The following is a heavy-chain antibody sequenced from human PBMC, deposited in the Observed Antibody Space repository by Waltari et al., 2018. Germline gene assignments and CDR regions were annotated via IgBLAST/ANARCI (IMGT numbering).Heavy chain of an antibody. CDR1: GGSISGSSHD. CDR3: ARRGDCGNDCYTFDY. Sequence: QLQLQESRPGLVKPSETLSLPRTGDGGSISGSSHDWGWTRQPPGKGLEWFGNIYYSGTTYYNPSLKSRVIISVDTSKNQFSLKLSSVTAADTAVYYCARRGDCGNDCYTFDYWGQGTLVTVSS. J-gene: IGHJ4*02. D-gene: IGHD2-21*01. V-gene: IGHV4-39*01. CDR2: IYYSGTT.